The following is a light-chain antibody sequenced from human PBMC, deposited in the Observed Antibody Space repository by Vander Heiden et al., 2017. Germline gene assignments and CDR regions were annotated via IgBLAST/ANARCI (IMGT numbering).Light chain of an antibody. J-gene: IGKJ2*01. Sequence: DIQVTQSPSSLSASVGDRVTMTCRTSQSVANYLTWYQHKPGKAPDLLVYSISKLRFGAPSRFSGSGSGTDFTLTISNVQPEDSATYYCQQSYGSRYSFGQGTKLQI. V-gene: IGKV1-39*01. CDR3: QQSYGSRYS. CDR1: QSVANY. CDR2: SIS.